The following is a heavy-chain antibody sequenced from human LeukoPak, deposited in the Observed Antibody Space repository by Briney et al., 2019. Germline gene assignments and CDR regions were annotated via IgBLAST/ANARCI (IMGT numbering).Heavy chain of an antibody. Sequence: SETLSLTCTVSGGSISSYYWSWIRQPAGKGLEWIGRIYTSGSTNYNPSLKSRVTMSVDTSKNQFSLKLSSVTAADTAVYYCAGAPYYDYVWGSYRPPWYFDLWGRGTLVTVSS. D-gene: IGHD3-16*02. V-gene: IGHV4-4*07. CDR1: GGSISSYY. CDR3: AGAPYYDYVWGSYRPPWYFDL. CDR2: IYTSGST. J-gene: IGHJ2*01.